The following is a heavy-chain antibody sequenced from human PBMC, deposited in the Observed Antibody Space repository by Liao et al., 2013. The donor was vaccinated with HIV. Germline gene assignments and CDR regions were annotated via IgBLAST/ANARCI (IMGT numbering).Heavy chain of an antibody. V-gene: IGHV4-38-2*01. J-gene: IGHJ4*02. CDR1: GYSISSGYY. Sequence: QVQLQESGPGLVKPSETLSLTCAVSGYSISSGYYWGWIRQPPGKGLEWIGSIYHSGSTYYNPSLKSRVTISVDTSKNQFSLKLSSVTAADTAVYYCARILTGEFDYWGQGTLVTVSS. CDR3: ARILTGEFDY. D-gene: IGHD7-27*01. CDR2: IYHSGST.